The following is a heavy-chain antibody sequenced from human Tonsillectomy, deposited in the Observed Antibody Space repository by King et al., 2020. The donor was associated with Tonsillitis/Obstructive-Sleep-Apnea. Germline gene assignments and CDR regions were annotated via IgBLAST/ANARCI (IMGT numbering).Heavy chain of an antibody. J-gene: IGHJ4*02. Sequence: VQLVESGAEVKKPGASVKVSCKASGYTFTDYYMHWVRQAPGQGLEWMGWINPNSGGTDSAQKFRGRVTMTRDTSISTAYMELSSLTSADTAVYYCARGPRGYSYGSVDYWGQGTLVTVSS. D-gene: IGHD5-18*01. CDR3: ARGPRGYSYGSVDY. V-gene: IGHV1-2*02. CDR2: INPNSGGT. CDR1: GYTFTDYY.